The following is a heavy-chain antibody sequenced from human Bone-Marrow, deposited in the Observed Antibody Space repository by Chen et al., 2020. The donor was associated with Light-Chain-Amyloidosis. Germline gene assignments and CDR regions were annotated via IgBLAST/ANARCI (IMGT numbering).Heavy chain of an antibody. Sequence: QVQLVESGGGLVKPGGSLRLSCAASGFTFSDYYMSWIRQAPGKGLERVSSITGSGSYTYYAGSVTGRFTISRDNADNSLSLQMNSLRAEDTALYFCARGYSNYYFDYWGQGTLVTVPS. CDR1: GFTFSDYY. CDR2: ITGSGSYT. J-gene: IGHJ4*02. CDR3: ARGYSNYYFDY. D-gene: IGHD4-4*01. V-gene: IGHV3-11*06.